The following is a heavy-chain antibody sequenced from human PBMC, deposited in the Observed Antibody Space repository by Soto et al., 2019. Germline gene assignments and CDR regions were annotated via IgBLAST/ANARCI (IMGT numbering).Heavy chain of an antibody. CDR1: GGSLSSNY. CDR2: IYYSGST. Sequence: SKTLSLTCTVSGGSLSSNYWSWIRQPPGKGLEWIGYIYYSGSTNYNPSLKSRVTISIDTSKKLFSLRLSSVTAEDTAVYYCARLRGGSAAPALDSRGQGDVVTVSS. CDR3: ARLRGGSAAPALDS. D-gene: IGHD3-10*01. V-gene: IGHV4-59*08. J-gene: IGHJ4*02.